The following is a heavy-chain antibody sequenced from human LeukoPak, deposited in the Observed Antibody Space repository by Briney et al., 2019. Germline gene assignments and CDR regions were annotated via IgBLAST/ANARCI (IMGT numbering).Heavy chain of an antibody. Sequence: PSETLSLTCAVYGGSFSGYYWSWIRQPPGKGLEWIGEISHSGSTNYNPSLKSRVTISVDTSKNQFSLKLSSVTAADTAVYYCAGLIVVVPAAIPSWGQGTLVTVSS. D-gene: IGHD2-2*02. V-gene: IGHV4-34*01. CDR2: ISHSGST. CDR1: GGSFSGYY. CDR3: AGLIVVVPAAIPS. J-gene: IGHJ4*02.